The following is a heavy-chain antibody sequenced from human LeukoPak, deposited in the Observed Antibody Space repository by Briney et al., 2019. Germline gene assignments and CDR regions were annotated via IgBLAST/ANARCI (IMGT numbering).Heavy chain of an antibody. CDR3: AKIEVGRFDP. J-gene: IGHJ5*02. D-gene: IGHD1-26*01. V-gene: IGHV4-59*11. CDR2: IYDRGST. CDR1: GASISSHY. Sequence: SETLSLTCTVTGASISSHYWCWIRQTPGTGLEWIGDIYDRGSTTYNPSLKSRVSISVDTSRNQFSLNLRSVTAADTAVYYCAKIEVGRFDPWGQGALVTVSS.